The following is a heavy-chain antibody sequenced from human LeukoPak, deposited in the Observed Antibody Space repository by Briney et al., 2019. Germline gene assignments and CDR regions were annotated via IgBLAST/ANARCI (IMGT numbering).Heavy chain of an antibody. V-gene: IGHV3-21*04. CDR3: AREDIVVVPAAMTDEDYYYYGMDV. CDR2: IISSISYI. J-gene: IGHJ6*02. CDR1: GFTFSSIS. D-gene: IGHD2-2*01. Sequence: PGGSLSLSCAASGFTFSSISMNWVRQAPGKGLEWVSSIISSISYINYTDSGKGRFTISRDNAKNSLYLQMNSLRAEDTAVYYCAREDIVVVPAAMTDEDYYYYGMDVWGQGTTVTVSS.